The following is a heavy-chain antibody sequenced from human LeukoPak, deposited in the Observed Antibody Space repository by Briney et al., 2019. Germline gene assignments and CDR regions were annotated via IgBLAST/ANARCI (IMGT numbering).Heavy chain of an antibody. CDR2: ISSSSSTI. CDR3: ARDEAGYCSSTSCYQFDY. CDR1: GFTFSSYC. D-gene: IGHD2-2*01. Sequence: GGSLRLSCAASGFTFSSYCMNWVRQAPGKGLEWVSYISSSSSTIYYADSVKGRFTISRDNAKNSLYLQMNSLRAEDTAVYYCARDEAGYCSSTSCYQFDYWGQGTLVTVSS. V-gene: IGHV3-48*01. J-gene: IGHJ4*02.